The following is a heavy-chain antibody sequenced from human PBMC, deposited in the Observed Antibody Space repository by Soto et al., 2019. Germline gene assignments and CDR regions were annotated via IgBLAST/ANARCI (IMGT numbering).Heavy chain of an antibody. CDR2: INPSGDST. J-gene: IGHJ4*02. V-gene: IGHV1-46*01. Sequence: ASVKVSCKASGYTFSSYYMHWVRQAPGQGLEWMGVINPSGDSTTYAQKFQGRVTMTKDASTSTLYMELSSLRSEDTAVYYCARDWEFGFWGQGTLVTVSS. D-gene: IGHD3-10*01. CDR1: GYTFSSYY. CDR3: ARDWEFGF.